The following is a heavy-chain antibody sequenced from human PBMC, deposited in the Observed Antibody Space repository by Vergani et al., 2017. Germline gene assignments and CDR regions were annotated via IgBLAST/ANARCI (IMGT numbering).Heavy chain of an antibody. CDR2: ISSSSRYI. V-gene: IGHV3-21*01. Sequence: EVQLVESGGGLVKPGGSLRLSCAASGFTFSSYSMNWVRQAPGKGLEWVSSISSSSRYIYYADSVKGRFTISRDNAKNSLYLQMNSLRAEDTAVYYCARVRVLERGYYYMDVWGKGP. J-gene: IGHJ6*03. D-gene: IGHD3-3*01. CDR1: GFTFSSYS. CDR3: ARVRVLERGYYYMDV.